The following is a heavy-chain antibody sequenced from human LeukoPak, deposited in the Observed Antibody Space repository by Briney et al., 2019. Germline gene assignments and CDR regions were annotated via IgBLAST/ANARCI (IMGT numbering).Heavy chain of an antibody. CDR1: GFTFSSYA. CDR2: ISGSGGST. V-gene: IGHV3-23*01. J-gene: IGHJ6*02. D-gene: IGHD2-2*01. Sequence: GGPLRLSCAASGFTFSSYAMSWVRQAPGKGLEWVSAISGSGGSTYYADSVKGRFTISRDNSKNTLYLQMNSLRAEDTAVYYCAKRTHCSSTSCYYYGMDVWGQGTTVTVSS. CDR3: AKRTHCSSTSCYYYGMDV.